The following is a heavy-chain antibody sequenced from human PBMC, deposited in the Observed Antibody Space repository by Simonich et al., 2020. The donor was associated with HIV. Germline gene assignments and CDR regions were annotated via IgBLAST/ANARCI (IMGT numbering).Heavy chain of an antibody. CDR3: ARSPYKVGYFHL. J-gene: IGHJ2*01. Sequence: QVQLQQWGAGLLEPSETLSLTCAVYGGSFSGYYWSWIRQPPGKGLEWIGEVNLVGSTYYNPSLKSRVTISIDTSKNQFSLKLSSVTAADTAVYYCARSPYKVGYFHLWGRGTLVTVSS. CDR1: GGSFSGYY. CDR2: VNLVGST. D-gene: IGHD1-20*01. V-gene: IGHV4-34*01.